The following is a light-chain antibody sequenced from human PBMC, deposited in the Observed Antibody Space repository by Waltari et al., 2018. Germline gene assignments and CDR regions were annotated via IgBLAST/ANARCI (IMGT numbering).Light chain of an antibody. V-gene: IGLV3-19*01. J-gene: IGLJ2*01. CDR3: HSRVVSNVRGA. Sequence: SSELTQDPAVSVALGPTVRITCQGDSLRSYDASWYQQKPGQAPILVIYGKDNRPSGIPDRFSGSTSGNTASLTITGSQAEDEADYYCHSRVVSNVRGAFGGGTKLTVL. CDR1: SLRSYD. CDR2: GKD.